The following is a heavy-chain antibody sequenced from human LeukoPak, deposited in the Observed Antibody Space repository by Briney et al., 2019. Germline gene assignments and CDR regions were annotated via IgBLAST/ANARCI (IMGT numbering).Heavy chain of an antibody. Sequence: PSETLSLTCTVSGDSITSHYYWGWIRQPPGKGLEWIGTMYHSGSTYYNPSLRSRATLSADTSRNHFSLKLSSVTAADTAVYYCARGRRIAARRRLGGGHFDYWGQGTLVTVSS. J-gene: IGHJ4*02. V-gene: IGHV4-38-2*02. CDR3: ARGRRIAARRRLGGGHFDY. CDR2: MYHSGST. D-gene: IGHD6-6*01. CDR1: GDSITSHYY.